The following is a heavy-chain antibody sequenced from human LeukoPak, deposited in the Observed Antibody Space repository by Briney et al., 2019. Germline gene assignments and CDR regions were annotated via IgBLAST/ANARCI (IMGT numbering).Heavy chain of an antibody. Sequence: SEALSLTCTVSGGSFSSSSYNWIWMPQPPGLGLEWIGSIYYSGSTYYNPSLKSRVSISVDTSKNHFSPKLSSVTAADTAVYYCARHPQIYSSSWSLRDYWGQGTLVTVS. J-gene: IGHJ4*02. V-gene: IGHV4-39*01. D-gene: IGHD6-13*01. CDR1: GGSFSSSSYN. CDR2: IYYSGST. CDR3: ARHPQIYSSSWSLRDY.